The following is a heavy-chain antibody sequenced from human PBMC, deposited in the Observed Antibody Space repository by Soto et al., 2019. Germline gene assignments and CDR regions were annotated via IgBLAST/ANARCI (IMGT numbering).Heavy chain of an antibody. J-gene: IGHJ4*02. CDR2: IYDSGTK. CDR3: ARGGGLNTRWYEGGFDS. V-gene: IGHV4-4*02. CDR1: GGSFSRGYW. D-gene: IGHD3-16*01. Sequence: QVQLQESGPGLVKPSGTLSLTCAVSGGSFSRGYWWSWVRQPPGKGLEWIGEIYDSGTKNYSPSLKSRVTISVDKSKNQFSLSLASVTAADTAVYYCARGGGLNTRWYEGGFDSWGQGALVTVSS.